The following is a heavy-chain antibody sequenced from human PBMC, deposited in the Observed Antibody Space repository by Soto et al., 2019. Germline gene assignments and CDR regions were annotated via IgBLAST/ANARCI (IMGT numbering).Heavy chain of an antibody. CDR3: ARDRLILEHRRDIVVVPAARAADYYYGMDV. Sequence: ASVKVSCKASGYTFTSYGISWVRQAPGQGLEWMGWISAYNGNTNYAQKLQGRVTMTTDTSTSTAYMELRSLRSDDTAVYYCARDRLILEHRRDIVVVPAARAADYYYGMDVWGQGTTVTVSS. D-gene: IGHD2-2*01. V-gene: IGHV1-18*01. CDR2: ISAYNGNT. J-gene: IGHJ6*02. CDR1: GYTFTSYG.